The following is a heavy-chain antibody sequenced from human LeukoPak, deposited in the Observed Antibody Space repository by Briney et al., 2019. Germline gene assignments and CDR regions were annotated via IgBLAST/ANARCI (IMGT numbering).Heavy chain of an antibody. J-gene: IGHJ3*02. D-gene: IGHD3-16*01. CDR3: ASASAGGGAFDI. Sequence: SETLSLTCTVSGGSISSSSYYWGWIRQPPGKGLEWIGSIYYGGSTYYNPSLKSRVTISVDKSKNQFSLKLSSVTAADTAVYYCASASAGGGAFDIWGQGTMVTVSS. CDR2: IYYGGST. CDR1: GGSISSSSYY. V-gene: IGHV4-39*07.